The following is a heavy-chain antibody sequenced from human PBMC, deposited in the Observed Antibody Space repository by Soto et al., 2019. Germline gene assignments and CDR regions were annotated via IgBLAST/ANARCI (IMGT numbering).Heavy chain of an antibody. CDR3: TGEVASGY. CDR2: ISRDGGTK. D-gene: IGHD2-8*02. J-gene: IGHJ4*02. V-gene: IGHV3-30*03. Sequence: QVQLVESGGGEVQPGRSLRLSCAVSGFTVSTYGMHWVRQAPGKGLEWVAVISRDGGTKYYVDSVKGRFTISRDNSRNTLFLEMNSLRSDDMAVYYCTGEVASGYWGQGTLVTVSS. CDR1: GFTVSTYG.